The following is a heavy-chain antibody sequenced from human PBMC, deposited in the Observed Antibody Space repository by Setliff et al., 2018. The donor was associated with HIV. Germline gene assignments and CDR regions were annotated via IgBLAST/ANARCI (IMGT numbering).Heavy chain of an antibody. CDR2: IFYTGST. D-gene: IGHD2-8*01. CDR3: ARRGRDGVFIMFATGFDP. CDR1: GGSIRSNSYY. V-gene: IGHV4-39*01. J-gene: IGHJ5*02. Sequence: PSETLSLTCSVSGGSIRSNSYYWGWIRQPPGKGLEWIGDIFYTGSTYYNPSLKGRVPISVDTSENQFSLKLNSVTAADTAVYYCARRGRDGVFIMFATGFDPWGQGALVTVS.